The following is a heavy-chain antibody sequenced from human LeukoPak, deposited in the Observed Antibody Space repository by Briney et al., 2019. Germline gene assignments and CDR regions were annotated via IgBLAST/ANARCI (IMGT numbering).Heavy chain of an antibody. Sequence: PGGSLRLSGAASGFTLSTYEMNWVRQAPGKGLEWVAYIGRYGVATYYADSVKGRFTISGDNAKNSLNLQMNSLRAEDTAVYYCATLSDRNFYYSYGLDVWGQGTTVTVS. D-gene: IGHD1-14*01. J-gene: IGHJ6*02. CDR3: ATLSDRNFYYSYGLDV. CDR2: IGRYGVAT. CDR1: GFTLSTYE. V-gene: IGHV3-48*03.